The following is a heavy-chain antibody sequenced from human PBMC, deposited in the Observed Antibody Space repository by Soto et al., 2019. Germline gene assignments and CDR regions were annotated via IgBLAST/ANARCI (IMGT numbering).Heavy chain of an antibody. Sequence: EVHLLESGGGLVQPGGSLRLSCAASGFTFSSYSMSWVRQAPGKGLEWVSGFRSGGDDGTTHYADSVKGRFTISRDNSKNTLFLQMDSLRAEDTAIYYCAKKVNSGPGSQYFDYWGQGTLVTVSS. V-gene: IGHV3-23*01. CDR3: AKKVNSGPGSQYFDY. CDR2: SGGDDGTT. D-gene: IGHD3-10*01. J-gene: IGHJ4*02. CDR1: GFTFSSYS.